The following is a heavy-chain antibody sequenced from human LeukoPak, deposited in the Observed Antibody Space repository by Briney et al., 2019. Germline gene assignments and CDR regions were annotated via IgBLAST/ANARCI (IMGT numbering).Heavy chain of an antibody. Sequence: GGSLRLSCAASGFTFSSYAMHWVRQAPGKGPEWVAVISYDGSNKYYADSVKGRFTISRDNSKNTLYLQMNSLRAEDTAVYYCARSRGRYDSSGYYGDYWGQGTLVTVSS. V-gene: IGHV3-30-3*01. CDR1: GFTFSSYA. J-gene: IGHJ4*02. CDR3: ARSRGRYDSSGYYGDY. D-gene: IGHD3-22*01. CDR2: ISYDGSNK.